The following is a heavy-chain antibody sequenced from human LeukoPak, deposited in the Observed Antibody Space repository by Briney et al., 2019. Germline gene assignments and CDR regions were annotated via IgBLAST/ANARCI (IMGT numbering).Heavy chain of an antibody. V-gene: IGHV4-4*07. J-gene: IGHJ4*02. CDR2: INPSGRT. CDR1: GGSIGSYH. D-gene: IGHD4-17*01. CDR3: ASLDYGGDG. Sequence: SETLSHTCSVSGGSIGSYHWTWIRQPAGKGLEWIGRINPSGRTNYNPSLGSRIIISADKSKKQLSLKLTSVTAADTAVYFCASLDYGGDGWGQGILVTVSS.